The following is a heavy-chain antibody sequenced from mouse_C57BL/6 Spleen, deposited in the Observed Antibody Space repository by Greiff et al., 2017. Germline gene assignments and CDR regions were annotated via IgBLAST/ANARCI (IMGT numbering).Heavy chain of an antibody. Sequence: VQLQQSGPELVKPGASVKLSCKASGYTFTDSNMHWVKQSHGKSLEWIGYIHPNNGGTSYNQKFKGKATLTVNKSSSPASMELRSLTSEDSAVYYCARAVGARAMDYWGQGTSGTVSS. D-gene: IGHD1-1*01. J-gene: IGHJ4*01. CDR1: GYTFTDSN. CDR3: ARAVGARAMDY. V-gene: IGHV1-22*01. CDR2: IHPNNGGT.